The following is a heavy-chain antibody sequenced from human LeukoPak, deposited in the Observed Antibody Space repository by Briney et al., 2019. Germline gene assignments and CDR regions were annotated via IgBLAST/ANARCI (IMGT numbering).Heavy chain of an antibody. V-gene: IGHV3-64*05. CDR1: GLNFSNYA. J-gene: IGHJ3*02. Sequence: GGSLRLSCSASGLNFSNYAMHWVRQAPGKRLEYVSGISSNGGSTLYVDSVKGRFTISRDNPKNTLHVQMSSLRAEDTAVYYCVKVKEMSTIFDAVDIWGQGTMVGVSS. CDR3: VKVKEMSTIFDAVDI. D-gene: IGHD5-24*01. CDR2: ISSNGGST.